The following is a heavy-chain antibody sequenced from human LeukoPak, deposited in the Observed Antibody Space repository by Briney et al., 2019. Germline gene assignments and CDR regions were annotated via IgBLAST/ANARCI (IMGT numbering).Heavy chain of an antibody. D-gene: IGHD4-23*01. Sequence: GASVKVSCKASGYTFTSYGISWVRQAPGQGLEWMGWISAYNGNTNYAQNLQGRVTMTTDTSTSTAYMELGSLRSDDTAVYYCARDPEATVVTPVDYWGQGTLVTVSS. CDR1: GYTFTSYG. CDR3: ARDPEATVVTPVDY. V-gene: IGHV1-18*01. CDR2: ISAYNGNT. J-gene: IGHJ4*02.